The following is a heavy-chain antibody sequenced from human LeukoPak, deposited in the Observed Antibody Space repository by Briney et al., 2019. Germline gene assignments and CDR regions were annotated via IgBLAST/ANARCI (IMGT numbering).Heavy chain of an antibody. D-gene: IGHD5-24*01. V-gene: IGHV3-30*18. CDR2: ISYDGSNK. CDR1: GYTFTGYY. CDR3: AQAWRWLQLNY. Sequence: SCKASGYTFTGYYMHWVRQAPGKGLEWVAVISYDGSNKYYADSVKGRFTISRDNSMNTLYLHMNSLRDEDTAVYYCAQAWRWLQLNYWGQGTLVTVSS. J-gene: IGHJ4*02.